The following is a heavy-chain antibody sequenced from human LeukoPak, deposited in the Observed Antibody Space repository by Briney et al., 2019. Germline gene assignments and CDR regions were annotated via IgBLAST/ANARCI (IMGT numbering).Heavy chain of an antibody. V-gene: IGHV3-7*03. CDR3: ARDQYDTWSRRGNFDS. CDR2: IKLDGSEK. Sequence: GGFLRLSCVASGFTFGKYWMSWVRQAPGKGLEWVANIKLDGSEKNYVDSVKGRFTISRDNTKNSLYLQMNSLRAEDTAVFYCARDQYDTWSRRGNFDSWGQGTLVIVSS. CDR1: GFTFGKYW. J-gene: IGHJ4*02. D-gene: IGHD3-3*01.